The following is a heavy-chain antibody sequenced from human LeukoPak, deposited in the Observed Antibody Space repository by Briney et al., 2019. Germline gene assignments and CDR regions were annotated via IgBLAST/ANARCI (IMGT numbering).Heavy chain of an antibody. CDR2: INAGNGNT. D-gene: IGHD3-9*01. CDR3: AREHDILTGCGMDV. J-gene: IGHJ6*02. CDR1: AFIFTTYA. Sequence: ASVKVSCKASAFIFTTYAIHWVRQAPGQRLEWMRWINAGNGNTKYSQTLQGRVTLSRDTSASTAYMELSSLRSEDTAVYYCAREHDILTGCGMDVWGQGTTVTVSS. V-gene: IGHV1-3*01.